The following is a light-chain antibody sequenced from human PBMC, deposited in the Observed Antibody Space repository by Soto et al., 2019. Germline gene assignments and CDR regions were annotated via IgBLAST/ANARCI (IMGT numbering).Light chain of an antibody. J-gene: IGKJ4*01. CDR3: QQYYSLPLT. Sequence: DIVMSQSPDSLAASLGERATINCKSSQSVLYDSNNKNYLAWYQQKPGQPPKLLIYCASMRESGVPDRFSGCGSGTDFNLTIASLQAEDVAVYYCQQYYSLPLTFGGGTKVEIK. CDR2: CAS. CDR1: QSVLYDSNNKNY. V-gene: IGKV4-1*01.